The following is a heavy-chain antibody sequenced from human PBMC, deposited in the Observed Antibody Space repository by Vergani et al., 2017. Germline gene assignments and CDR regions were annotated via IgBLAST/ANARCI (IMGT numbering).Heavy chain of an antibody. J-gene: IGHJ4*02. CDR2: ISSRGNTV. Sequence: EVQLVESGGGLVQPGGSLRLSCAASGFTFSSYEMNWVRQAPGKGLEWISYISSRGNTVYYADSVKGRFTISRDNAKNSLYLQMNSLRAEGTAVYYCAKDEAWMPDYWGQGTLVTVSS. D-gene: IGHD5-12*01. V-gene: IGHV3-48*03. CDR1: GFTFSSYE. CDR3: AKDEAWMPDY.